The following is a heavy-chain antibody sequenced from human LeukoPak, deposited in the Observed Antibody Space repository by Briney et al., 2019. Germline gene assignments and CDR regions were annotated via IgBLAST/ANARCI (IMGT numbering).Heavy chain of an antibody. Sequence: ASVKVSCKASGYTFTSYDINWVRQATGQGLEWMGWMNPNSGNTGYAQKFQGRVTMTRNTSISTAYMELSSLRSEDTAVYYCARMSADSSGYYRPWFDFWGQGTLVTVSS. J-gene: IGHJ4*02. CDR3: ARMSADSSGYYRPWFDF. D-gene: IGHD3-22*01. CDR1: GYTFTSYD. CDR2: MNPNSGNT. V-gene: IGHV1-8*01.